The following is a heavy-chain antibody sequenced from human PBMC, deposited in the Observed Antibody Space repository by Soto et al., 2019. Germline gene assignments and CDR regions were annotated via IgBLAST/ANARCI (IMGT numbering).Heavy chain of an antibody. Sequence: XGTLTLTFGVSGYSITSGFYWGCVRQSPGKGLEWIGSISYSAKTFYNPSLASRLSIAVDTSMNQFSLRLTSVTAADTALYYCTRGAGAPWVRFDSWGQGTLVTVSS. CDR1: GYSITSGFY. V-gene: IGHV4-38-2*01. J-gene: IGHJ4*02. CDR2: ISYSAKT. CDR3: TRGAGAPWVRFDS. D-gene: IGHD3-22*01.